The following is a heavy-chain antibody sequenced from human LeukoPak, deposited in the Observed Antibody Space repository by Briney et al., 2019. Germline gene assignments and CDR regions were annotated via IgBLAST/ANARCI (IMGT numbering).Heavy chain of an antibody. CDR1: GGSISSYY. D-gene: IGHD2-21*02. CDR3: ARDLLYCGGDCYPDL. Sequence: SETLSLTCTVSGGSISSYYWSWIRQPPGKGLEWIGYIYYSGSTNYNPPLKSRVTISVDTSKNQFSLKLSSVTAADTAVYYCARDLLYCGGDCYPDLWGQGTLVTVSS. J-gene: IGHJ5*02. V-gene: IGHV4-59*01. CDR2: IYYSGST.